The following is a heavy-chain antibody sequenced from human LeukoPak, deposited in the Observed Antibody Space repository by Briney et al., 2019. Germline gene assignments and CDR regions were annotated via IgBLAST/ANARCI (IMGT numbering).Heavy chain of an antibody. V-gene: IGHV3-53*01. Sequence: GGSLRLSCTASGFNFRNAWMCWVRQAPGKGLEWVSVIYSGGSTYYADSVKGRFTISRDNSKNTLYLQMNSLRAEDTAVYYCARGVYYDFWSVFDYWGQGTLVTVSS. D-gene: IGHD3-3*01. CDR1: GFNFRNAW. J-gene: IGHJ4*02. CDR2: IYSGGST. CDR3: ARGVYYDFWSVFDY.